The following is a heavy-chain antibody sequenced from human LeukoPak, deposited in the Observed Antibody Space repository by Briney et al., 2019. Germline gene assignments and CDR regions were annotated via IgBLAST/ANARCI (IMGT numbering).Heavy chain of an antibody. J-gene: IGHJ5*02. D-gene: IGHD4-17*01. CDR1: GFTFSSYA. CDR2: ISYDGSNE. Sequence: PGRSLRLSCAASGFTFSSYAMHWVRHAPGKGLEWVAVISYDGSNEYYADSGKGRFTISRDNSKNTLYLQMNSLRAEDTGVYHCARDHSLDYGNWFHPWGQGTLVTVSS. V-gene: IGHV3-30-3*01. CDR3: ARDHSLDYGNWFHP.